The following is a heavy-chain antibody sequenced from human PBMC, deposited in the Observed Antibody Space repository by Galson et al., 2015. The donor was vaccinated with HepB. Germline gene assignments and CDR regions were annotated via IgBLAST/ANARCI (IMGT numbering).Heavy chain of an antibody. CDR2: ISSSSSTI. V-gene: IGHV3-48*04. CDR3: AREAVRCSGGSCPMPI. CDR1: GFTFSSYS. J-gene: IGHJ3*02. D-gene: IGHD2-15*01. Sequence: SLRLSCAASGFTFSSYSMNWVRHAPGKGLEWVSYISSSSSTIYYADSVKGRFTISRDNAKNSLYLQMNSLRAEDTAVYYCAREAVRCSGGSCPMPIWGQGTMVTVSS.